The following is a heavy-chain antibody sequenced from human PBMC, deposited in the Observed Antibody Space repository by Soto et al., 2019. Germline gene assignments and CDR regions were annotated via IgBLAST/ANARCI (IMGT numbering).Heavy chain of an antibody. CDR2: ISGSGGST. Sequence: GASLRLSCAASGFTFTSYGMSWVRQAPGKGLEWVSAISGSGGSTYYADSVKGRFTISRDNSKNTLYLHMNSLRAEDTAVYYCAKGTLGSYYYGMDVWGQGTTVTVS. D-gene: IGHD1-26*01. V-gene: IGHV3-23*01. J-gene: IGHJ6*02. CDR1: GFTFTSYG. CDR3: AKGTLGSYYYGMDV.